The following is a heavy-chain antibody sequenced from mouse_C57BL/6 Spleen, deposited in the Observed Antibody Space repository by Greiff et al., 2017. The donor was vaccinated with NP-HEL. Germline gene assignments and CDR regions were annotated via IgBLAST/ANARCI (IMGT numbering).Heavy chain of an antibody. CDR3: ARSPYYGSSLGAMDY. Sequence: QVQLQQSGAELVKPGASVKMSCKASGYTFTSYWITWVKQRPGQGLEWIGDIYPGSGSTNYNEKFKSKATLTVDTSSSTAYMQLSSLTSEDSAVYYCARSPYYGSSLGAMDYWGQGTSVTVSS. CDR2: IYPGSGST. V-gene: IGHV1-55*01. CDR1: GYTFTSYW. J-gene: IGHJ4*01. D-gene: IGHD1-1*01.